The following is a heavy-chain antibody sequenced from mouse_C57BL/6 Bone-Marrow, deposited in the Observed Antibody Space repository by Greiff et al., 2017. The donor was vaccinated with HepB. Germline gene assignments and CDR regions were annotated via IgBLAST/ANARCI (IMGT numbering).Heavy chain of an antibody. CDR1: GYTFTSYW. CDR3: ARIYYGNYEYFDV. D-gene: IGHD2-1*01. CDR2: IHPNSGST. V-gene: IGHV1-64*01. Sequence: VQLQQPGAELVKPGASVKLSCKASGYTFTSYWMHWVKQRPGQGLEWIGMIHPNSGSTNYNEKFKSKATLTVDKSSSTAYMQLSSLTSEDSAVYYCARIYYGNYEYFDVWGTGTTVTVSS. J-gene: IGHJ1*03.